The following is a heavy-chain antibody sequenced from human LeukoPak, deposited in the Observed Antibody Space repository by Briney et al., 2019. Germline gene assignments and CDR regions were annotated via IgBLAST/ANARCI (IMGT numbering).Heavy chain of an antibody. J-gene: IGHJ4*02. V-gene: IGHV4-39*07. CDR1: GGSISSSSYY. CDR3: ARDRFYCSSTSCYSEKHYYFDY. Sequence: SETLSLTCTVSGGSISSSSYYWGWIRQPPGKGLEWIGSIYYSGSTYYNPSLKSRVTMSVDTSKNQFSLKLSSVTAADTAVYYCARDRFYCSSTSCYSEKHYYFDYWGQGTLVTVSS. CDR2: IYYSGST. D-gene: IGHD2-2*02.